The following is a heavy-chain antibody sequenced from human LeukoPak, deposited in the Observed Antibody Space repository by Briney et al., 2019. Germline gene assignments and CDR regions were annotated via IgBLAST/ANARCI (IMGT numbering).Heavy chain of an antibody. J-gene: IGHJ5*02. CDR3: AADVSSTFPNWIDP. CDR1: GDSISSRTYY. Sequence: SETLSLTCSVSGDSISSRTYYWTWLRQYPEKGLEWIGYIWNSGSTNYNPSLKSRVTVSVDTSKNQFSLTLTSVTAADTALYYCAADVSSTFPNWIDPWGQGIPVIVSS. D-gene: IGHD6-6*01. CDR2: IWNSGST. V-gene: IGHV4-31*03.